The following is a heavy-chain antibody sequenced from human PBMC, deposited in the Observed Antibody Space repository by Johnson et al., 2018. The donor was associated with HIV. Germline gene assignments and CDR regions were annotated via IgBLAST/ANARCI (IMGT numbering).Heavy chain of an antibody. Sequence: QVQLVESGGGVVQPGRSLRLSCAASELTLRGCGMHWVRQAPGKGLEWVAGVWYDGSNKYYADSVKGRFTIFRDNSENTLFLQMNRLRAEDTAVYYCARALRWPNAFDIWGQGTLVTVSS. CDR1: ELTLRGCG. CDR3: ARALRWPNAFDI. CDR2: VWYDGSNK. J-gene: IGHJ3*02. V-gene: IGHV3-33*08. D-gene: IGHD4-23*01.